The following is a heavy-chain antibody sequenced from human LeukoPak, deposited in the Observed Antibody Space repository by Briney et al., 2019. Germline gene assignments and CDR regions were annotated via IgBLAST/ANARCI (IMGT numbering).Heavy chain of an antibody. CDR1: AFTFSSFA. D-gene: IGHD5-12*01. CDR2: ISSNGDST. CDR3: ARVGGLPLGDAFDI. Sequence: GGSLRLSCAASAFTFSSFAMHWVRQAPGKGLEYVSSISSNGDSTYYANSVKGRFTISRDNSKNTLYLQMGSLRVEDMAVYYCARVGGLPLGDAFDIWGQGTMVTVSS. J-gene: IGHJ3*02. V-gene: IGHV3-64*01.